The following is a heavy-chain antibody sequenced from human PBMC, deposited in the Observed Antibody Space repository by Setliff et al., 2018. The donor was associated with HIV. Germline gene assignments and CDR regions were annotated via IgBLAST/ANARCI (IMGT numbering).Heavy chain of an antibody. CDR2: IYHSGST. V-gene: IGHV4-30-4*01. J-gene: IGHJ3*02. D-gene: IGHD6-13*01. CDR3: ARADSSSWFFATFDI. Sequence: SETLSLTCTVSGDSISSGDYYWSWIRQPPGKGLEWIGYIYHSGSTHYNPSLNSRVAFSVDTSKNQFSLKLYSVTVADTAFYYCARADSSSWFFATFDIWGQGTMGTVS. CDR1: GDSISSGDYY.